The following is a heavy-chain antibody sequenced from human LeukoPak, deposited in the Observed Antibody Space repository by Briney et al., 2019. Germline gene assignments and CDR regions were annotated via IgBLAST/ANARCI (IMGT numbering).Heavy chain of an antibody. D-gene: IGHD5-18*01. Sequence: GGSLRLSCAASGFTFNIYAMSWVRQAPGKGLAWVSGLNEDGGYTYYADSVKGRFTISRDNAKSSLYLQMNSLRAEDTAVYYCARVSSYGSTHPDYWGQGTLVTVSS. J-gene: IGHJ4*02. CDR2: LNEDGGYT. V-gene: IGHV3-23*01. CDR3: ARVSSYGSTHPDY. CDR1: GFTFNIYA.